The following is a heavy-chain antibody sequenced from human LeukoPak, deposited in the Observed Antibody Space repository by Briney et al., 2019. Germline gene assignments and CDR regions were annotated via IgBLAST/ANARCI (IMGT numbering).Heavy chain of an antibody. CDR2: ISGNSGNI. Sequence: GGSLRLSCEVSGFTFSNYAMTWVRQTPGKGLEWVSGISGNSGNIQYAGSVRGRFTISRDNAKNSLYLQMDSLRAEDTAIYYCGRCIPSSLIVSDYWGQGTLVTVSS. J-gene: IGHJ4*02. CDR3: GRCIPSSLIVSDY. D-gene: IGHD2-21*01. CDR1: GFTFSNYA. V-gene: IGHV3-21*01.